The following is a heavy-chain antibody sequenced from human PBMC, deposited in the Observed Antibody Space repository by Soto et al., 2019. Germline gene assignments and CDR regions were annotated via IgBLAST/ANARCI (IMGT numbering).Heavy chain of an antibody. CDR3: ARDEYYYDSSGYYPLR. J-gene: IGHJ4*02. Sequence: PGGSLRLSCAASGFTFSSYAMHWVRQAPGKGLEWVAVISYDGSNKYYADSVKGRFTISRDNSKNTLYLQMNSLRAEDTAVYYCARDEYYYDSSGYYPLRWGQGTLVTVSS. CDR1: GFTFSSYA. CDR2: ISYDGSNK. V-gene: IGHV3-30-3*01. D-gene: IGHD3-22*01.